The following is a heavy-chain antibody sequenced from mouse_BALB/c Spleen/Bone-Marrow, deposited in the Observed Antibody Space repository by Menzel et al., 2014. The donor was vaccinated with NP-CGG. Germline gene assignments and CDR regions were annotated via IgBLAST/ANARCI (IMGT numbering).Heavy chain of an antibody. V-gene: IGHV1S135*01. Sequence: VQLKESGPELVKPGASVKVSCKASGYVFTSYNMYWVKQSHGKSLEWIGYIDPYNGGTTYNQKFKGKATLTVDKSSSTAYMHLNSLISEDSAVYYCARALLGAMDYWGQGTSVTVSS. D-gene: IGHD1-1*01. CDR1: GYVFTSYN. CDR3: ARALLGAMDY. CDR2: IDPYNGGT. J-gene: IGHJ4*01.